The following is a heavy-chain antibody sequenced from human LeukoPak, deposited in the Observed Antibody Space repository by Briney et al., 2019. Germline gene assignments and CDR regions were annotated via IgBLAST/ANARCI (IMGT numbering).Heavy chain of an antibody. D-gene: IGHD3-22*01. CDR3: ARSKGPYDSSGYYPWGLDY. Sequence: SVKVSFKASGGTFSSYAISWVRQAPGQGLEWMGGIISIFGTANYAQKFQGRVTITTDESTSTAYMELSSLRSEDTAVYYCARSKGPYDSSGYYPWGLDYWGQGTLVTVSS. J-gene: IGHJ4*02. V-gene: IGHV1-69*05. CDR2: IISIFGTA. CDR1: GGTFSSYA.